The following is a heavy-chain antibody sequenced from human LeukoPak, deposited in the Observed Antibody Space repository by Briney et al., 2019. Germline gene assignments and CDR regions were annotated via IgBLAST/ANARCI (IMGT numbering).Heavy chain of an antibody. Sequence: GASVKVSCKASGGTFSSYAISWVRQAPGQGLEWMGWTNPQNGNTGYAQKFQGRLTMTRDTSITTGYMELSSLRSEDTAVYYCTTYRLPGDKGEATHYWGQGTLVTVSS. J-gene: IGHJ4*02. CDR2: TNPQNGNT. CDR3: TTYRLPGDKGEATHY. V-gene: IGHV1-8*02. CDR1: GGTFSSYA. D-gene: IGHD4-17*01.